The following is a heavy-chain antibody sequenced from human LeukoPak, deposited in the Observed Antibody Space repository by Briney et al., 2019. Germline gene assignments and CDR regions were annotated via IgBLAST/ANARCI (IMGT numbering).Heavy chain of an antibody. V-gene: IGHV3-23*01. CDR3: AKNPYYDFWRGYSNWFDP. J-gene: IGHJ5*02. Sequence: GGSLILSCAASGFTFSNYAMIGVRPAPGEGLERVTGISRGGGSTYYADSVKGRFTISRDNSKNTLDLQMNSLRAEDTAVYYCAKNPYYDFWRGYSNWFDPWGQGALVTVSS. CDR2: ISRGGGST. CDR1: GFTFSNYA. D-gene: IGHD3-3*01.